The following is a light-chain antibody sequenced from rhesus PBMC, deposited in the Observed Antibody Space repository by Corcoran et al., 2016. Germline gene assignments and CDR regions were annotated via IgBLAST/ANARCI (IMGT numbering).Light chain of an antibody. J-gene: IGKJ2*01. CDR1: QSLLYSSNNQNY. CDR2: WAS. Sequence: DIVMTQSPDSLAVSLGERVTIDCKSSQSLLYSSNNQNYLAWYQQKPGYAPTTLIYWASPRESGVPNRFRGSGSGTDFTLTISGLQAEDVAVYYCQQYYTSPYNFGQGTKVEIK. V-gene: IGKV4-1*01. CDR3: QQYYTSPYN.